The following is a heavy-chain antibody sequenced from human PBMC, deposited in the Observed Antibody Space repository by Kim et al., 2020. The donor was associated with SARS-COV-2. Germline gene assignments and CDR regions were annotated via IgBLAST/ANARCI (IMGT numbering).Heavy chain of an antibody. CDR1: GFTFSDYY. D-gene: IGHD2-21*02. V-gene: IGHV3-11*06. J-gene: IGHJ5*02. CDR3: ARGRAGDSYSGFDP. Sequence: GGSLRLSCAASGFTFSDYYMSWIRQAPGKGLEWVSYISSSSSYTNYADSVKGRFTISRDNAKNSLYLQMNSLRAEDTAVYYCARGRAGDSYSGFDPWGQGTLGTVSS. CDR2: ISSSSSYT.